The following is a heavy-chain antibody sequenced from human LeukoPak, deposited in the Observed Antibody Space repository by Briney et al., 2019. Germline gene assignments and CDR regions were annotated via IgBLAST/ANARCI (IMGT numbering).Heavy chain of an antibody. V-gene: IGHV3-23*01. D-gene: IGHD2-8*01. J-gene: IGHJ4*02. CDR1: GFTFSSYA. Sequence: GGSLRPSCAASGFTFSSYAVSWVRQAPGKGLEWVSSISGSGGSTYSADSVKGRFTISRDNSKNTLYLQMNSLRAEDTALYYCAKDRSCTNDICHGDFDYWGQGTLVTVSS. CDR2: ISGSGGST. CDR3: AKDRSCTNDICHGDFDY.